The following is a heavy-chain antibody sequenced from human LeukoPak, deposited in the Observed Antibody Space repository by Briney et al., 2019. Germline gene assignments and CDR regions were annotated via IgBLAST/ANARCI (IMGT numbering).Heavy chain of an antibody. J-gene: IGHJ4*02. CDR1: GGTFSSYA. Sequence: SVKVSCKASGGTFSSYAISWVRQAPGQGLEWMGGIIPIFGTANYAQKFQGRVAITADESTSTAYMELSSLRSEDAAVYYCTGYSYGSYYFDYWGQGTLVTVSS. CDR3: TGYSYGSYYFDY. CDR2: IIPIFGTA. V-gene: IGHV1-69*13. D-gene: IGHD5-18*01.